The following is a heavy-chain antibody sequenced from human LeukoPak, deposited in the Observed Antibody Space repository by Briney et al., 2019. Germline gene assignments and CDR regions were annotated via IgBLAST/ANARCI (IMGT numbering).Heavy chain of an antibody. CDR1: GGSISSYY. CDR2: IYTSGST. J-gene: IGHJ6*02. D-gene: IGHD2-2*02. CDR3: ARGDCSSTSCYNGMDV. Sequence: SETLSLTCTVSGGSISSYYWSWIRQPPGKGLEWIGYIYTSGSTNYNPSLKSRVTISVDTSRNQFSLKLSSVTAADTAVYYCARGDCSSTSCYNGMDVWGQGTTVTVSS. V-gene: IGHV4-4*09.